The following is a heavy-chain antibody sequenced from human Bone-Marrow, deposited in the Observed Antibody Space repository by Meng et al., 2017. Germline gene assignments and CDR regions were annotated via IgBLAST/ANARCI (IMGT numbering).Heavy chain of an antibody. D-gene: IGHD3-22*01. CDR3: ARLYYYDSSGYPIPFDY. V-gene: IGHV3-30*01. CDR2: ISYDGSNK. CDR1: GFTFSSYA. J-gene: IGHJ4*02. Sequence: SCAASGFTFSSYAMHWVRQAPGKGLEWVAVISYDGSNKYYADSVKGRFTISRDNSKNTLYLQMNSLRAEDTAVYYCARLYYYDSSGYPIPFDYWGQGTLVTVSS.